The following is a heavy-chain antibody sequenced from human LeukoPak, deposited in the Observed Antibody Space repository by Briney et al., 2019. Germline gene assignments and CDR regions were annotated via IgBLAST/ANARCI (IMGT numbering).Heavy chain of an antibody. Sequence: PSETLSLTCAVYGGSFSGYYWSWIRQPPGKGLEWIGEINHSGSTNYNPSLKSRVTISVDTSKNQFSLKLSSVTAADTAVYYCARRGDYSSSWYRAYYFDYWGQGTLVTVSS. J-gene: IGHJ4*02. CDR1: GGSFSGYY. V-gene: IGHV4-34*01. CDR3: ARRGDYSSSWYRAYYFDY. D-gene: IGHD6-13*01. CDR2: INHSGST.